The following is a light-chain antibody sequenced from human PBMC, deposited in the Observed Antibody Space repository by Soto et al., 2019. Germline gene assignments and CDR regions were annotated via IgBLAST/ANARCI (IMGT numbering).Light chain of an antibody. J-gene: IGKJ1*01. CDR2: GAS. Sequence: VLTPLPADPVPSAREXXTISXRASQSVNSIYLAWYQQKPGQPPSLLIFGASTRATGIPDRFTGSGSGTDFTLTISRQEHEDFAVYYWQQYGRSLMLGHGTKVDIK. V-gene: IGKV3-20*01. CDR1: QSVNSIY. CDR3: QQYGRSLM.